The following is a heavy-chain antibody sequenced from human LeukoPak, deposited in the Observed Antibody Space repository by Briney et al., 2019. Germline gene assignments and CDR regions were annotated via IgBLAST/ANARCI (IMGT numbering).Heavy chain of an antibody. CDR2: INPSGGST. D-gene: IGHD3-22*01. CDR3: ARDPRTHYYDSSGPFDP. J-gene: IGHJ5*02. V-gene: IGHV1-46*01. CDR1: GYTFTGYY. Sequence: ASVKVSCKASGYTFTGYYMSWVRQAPGQGLEWMGIINPSGGSTSYAQKFQGRVTMTRDTSTSTVYMELSSLRSEDTAVYYCARDPRTHYYDSSGPFDPWGQGTLVTVSS.